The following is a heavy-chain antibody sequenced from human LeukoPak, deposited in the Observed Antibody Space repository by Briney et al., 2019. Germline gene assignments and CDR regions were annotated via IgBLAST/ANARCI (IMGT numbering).Heavy chain of an antibody. CDR2: STLTVVA. D-gene: IGHD3-22*01. J-gene: IGHJ1*01. CDR1: DTPSLAT. Sequence: ASVKVPARLLDTPSLATICTGCDRPLDKGLSGWDGSTLTVVAQTMHRSFRGRVTMTRDTSISTAYMELSRLRSDDTAVYYCARGYYDSPGEYFQHWGQGTLVTVSS. V-gene: IGHV1-2*06. CDR3: ARGYYDSPGEYFQH.